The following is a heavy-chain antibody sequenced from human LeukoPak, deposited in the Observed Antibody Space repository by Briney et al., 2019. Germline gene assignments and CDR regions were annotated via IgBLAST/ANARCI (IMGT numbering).Heavy chain of an antibody. Sequence: PGGSLRLSCAASGFTFTAYWMSWVRQAPGKGLESVANIKQDGSEKYYVDSVKGRFTISRDNAKNSLYLQMNSLRAEDTAVYYCARGPYCSSTSCYGGGFDIWGQGTMVTVSS. CDR2: IKQDGSEK. D-gene: IGHD2-2*01. J-gene: IGHJ3*02. V-gene: IGHV3-7*01. CDR3: ARGPYCSSTSCYGGGFDI. CDR1: GFTFTAYW.